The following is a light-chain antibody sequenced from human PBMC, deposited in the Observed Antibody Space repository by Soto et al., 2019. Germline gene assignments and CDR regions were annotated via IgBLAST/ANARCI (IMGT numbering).Light chain of an antibody. J-gene: IGKJ1*01. CDR2: AAS. Sequence: DITITQSPSTLSASVGDRGTIPCRASQSINSQLAWYQQKPGKAPNLLIYAASSLHSGVPSRFSGSGSGTDFTLTISSLQPEDFATYYCQQSFSSPPWTFGQGTKADI. CDR3: QQSFSSPPWT. V-gene: IGKV1-39*01. CDR1: QSINSQ.